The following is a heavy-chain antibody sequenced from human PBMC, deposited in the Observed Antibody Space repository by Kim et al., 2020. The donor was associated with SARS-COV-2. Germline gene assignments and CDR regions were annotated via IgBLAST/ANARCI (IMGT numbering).Heavy chain of an antibody. V-gene: IGHV3-53*04. CDR3: ARVSYSSGWYGPLFDY. CDR2: IYSGGST. CDR1: GFTVSSDY. D-gene: IGHD6-19*01. Sequence: GGSLRLSCAASGFTVSSDYMSWVRQAPGKGLEWVSVIYSGGSTYYADSVKGRFTISRHNSKNTLYLQMNSLRAEDTAVYYCARVSYSSGWYGPLFDYWGQGTLVTVSS. J-gene: IGHJ4*02.